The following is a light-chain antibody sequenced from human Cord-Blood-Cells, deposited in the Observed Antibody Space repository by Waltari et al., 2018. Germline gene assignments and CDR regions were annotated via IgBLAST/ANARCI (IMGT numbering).Light chain of an antibody. Sequence: DIVMTQSPDSLAVSLGERATINCKSSPSVLYRSTNKNYLAWYQQKPGQPPKLLIYWASTRESGVPDRFSGSGSGTDFTLTISSLQAEDVAVYYCQQYYSTPLTFGGGTKVEIK. J-gene: IGKJ4*01. CDR3: QQYYSTPLT. V-gene: IGKV4-1*01. CDR1: PSVLYRSTNKNY. CDR2: WAS.